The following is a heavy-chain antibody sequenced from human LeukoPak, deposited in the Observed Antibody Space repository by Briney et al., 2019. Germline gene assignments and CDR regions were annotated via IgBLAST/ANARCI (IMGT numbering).Heavy chain of an antibody. Sequence: ASVKVSCKASGGTFISYAISWVRQAPGQGLEWMGGIIPIFGTANYAQKFQGRVTITADESTSTAYMELSSLRSEDTAVYYCARTIGGNMLGLGVVIPPYYYYYGMDVWGQGTTVTVSS. CDR2: IIPIFGTA. CDR1: GGTFISYA. CDR3: ARTIGGNMLGLGVVIPPYYYYYGMDV. V-gene: IGHV1-69*13. J-gene: IGHJ6*02. D-gene: IGHD3-3*01.